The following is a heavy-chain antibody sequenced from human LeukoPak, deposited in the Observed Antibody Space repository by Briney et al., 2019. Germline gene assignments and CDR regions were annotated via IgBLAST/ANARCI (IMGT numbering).Heavy chain of an antibody. CDR1: GASFSDYF. Sequence: PSETLSLTCAVSGASFSDYFWSWIRQSPGKGPEWIGEISHSGSTNYNPSLKSRVTISADTSKNQWSLKLSSVTAADTAVYYCAPRSYYPYYFDYWGQGTLVTVSS. V-gene: IGHV4-34*01. CDR3: APRSYYPYYFDY. CDR2: ISHSGST. D-gene: IGHD3-10*01. J-gene: IGHJ4*02.